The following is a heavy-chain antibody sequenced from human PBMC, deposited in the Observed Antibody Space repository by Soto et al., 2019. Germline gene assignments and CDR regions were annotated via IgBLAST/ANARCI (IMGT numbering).Heavy chain of an antibody. J-gene: IGHJ6*02. Sequence: QVQLQESGPGLVKPTQTLSLTCTVSGGSISSGCYYWSWIRQHPGKGLEWIGYIYYSGSTYYNPSLKSRVTISVDTSKNRFSLKLSSVAAADTAVYYCARVKYCSSTSCYAVGNYGMDVWGQGTTVTVSS. V-gene: IGHV4-31*03. D-gene: IGHD2-2*01. CDR3: ARVKYCSSTSCYAVGNYGMDV. CDR1: GGSISSGCYY. CDR2: IYYSGST.